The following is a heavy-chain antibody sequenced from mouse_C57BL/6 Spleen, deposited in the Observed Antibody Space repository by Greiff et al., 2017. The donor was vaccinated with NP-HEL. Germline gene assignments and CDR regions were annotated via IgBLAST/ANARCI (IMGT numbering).Heavy chain of an antibody. J-gene: IGHJ4*01. D-gene: IGHD2-4*01. CDR1: GYTFTSYG. CDR2: IYPRSGNT. V-gene: IGHV1-81*01. CDR3: ARKVLYYDYGRGGYAMDY. Sequence: VQLPQSGAELARPGASVKLSCKASGYTFTSYGISWVKQRTGQGLEWIGEIYPRSGNTYYNEKFKGKATLTADKSSSTAYMELRSLTSEDSAVYFCARKVLYYDYGRGGYAMDYWGQGTSVTVSS.